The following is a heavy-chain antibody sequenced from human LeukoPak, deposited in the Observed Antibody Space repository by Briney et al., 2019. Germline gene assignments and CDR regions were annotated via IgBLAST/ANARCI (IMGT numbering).Heavy chain of an antibody. CDR2: TYQPLGP. J-gene: IGHJ4*02. CDR1: GGSLNYDAYS. CDR3: AACTSGSCYSGAPFDW. Sequence: PSQTLSLTCPVSGGSLNYDAYSWSWIRHSAGKALEWIGYTYQPLGPSYNPSLKSRVTISMDTSKRQLFLKLTSVTAADTAVYYCAACTSGSCYSGAPFDWWGQGTLVTVSS. D-gene: IGHD3-22*01. V-gene: IGHV4-30-2*06.